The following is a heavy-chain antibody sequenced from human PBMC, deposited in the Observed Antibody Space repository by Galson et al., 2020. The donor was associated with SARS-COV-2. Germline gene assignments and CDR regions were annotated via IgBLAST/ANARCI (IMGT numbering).Heavy chain of an antibody. CDR1: GFSLSTSGMC. Sequence: SGPTLVKPTQTLTLTCTFSGFSLSTSGMCVSWIRQPPGKALEWLALIDWDEDRYYSTSLQTRLTISKDTSKNQVVLTMTDMDPVDTATYYCARMLGDRFDPWGQGTLVTVSS. V-gene: IGHV2-70*01. D-gene: IGHD3-10*01. CDR2: IDWDEDR. CDR3: ARMLGDRFDP. J-gene: IGHJ5*02.